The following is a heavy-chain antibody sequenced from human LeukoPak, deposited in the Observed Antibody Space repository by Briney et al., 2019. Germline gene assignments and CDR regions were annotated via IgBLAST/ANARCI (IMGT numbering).Heavy chain of an antibody. J-gene: IGHJ4*02. D-gene: IGHD4-11*01. V-gene: IGHV3-74*01. CDR2: IKTDGSIT. CDR1: GFSFSVYW. Sequence: GGSLRLSCAASGFSFSVYWMHWVRQAPGKGPVWVSRIKTDGSITDYADFVKGRFTISRDNAKNTLYLQMNSLRAEDTAVYYCVRDFMYSTACTGCWGQGTLVTVSS. CDR3: VRDFMYSTACTGC.